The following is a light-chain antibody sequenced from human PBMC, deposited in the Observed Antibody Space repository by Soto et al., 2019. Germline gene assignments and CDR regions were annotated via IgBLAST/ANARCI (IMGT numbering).Light chain of an antibody. Sequence: VLTQPASVSVSPGQSITISCTGTSSDVGGYNYVSWYQQHPGKAPKLIVYEVTDRPSGVSNRFSGSKSGNTASLTISGLQAEDEADYSCCSYTSSNSMVFGTGTKGTVL. V-gene: IGLV2-14*01. CDR3: CSYTSSNSMV. CDR1: SSDVGGYNY. J-gene: IGLJ1*01. CDR2: EVT.